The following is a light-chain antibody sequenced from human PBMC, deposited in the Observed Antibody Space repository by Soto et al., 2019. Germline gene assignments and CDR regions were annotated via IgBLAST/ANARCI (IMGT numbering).Light chain of an antibody. J-gene: IGLJ1*01. CDR3: LSYAGSDTNV. V-gene: IGLV2-14*01. CDR1: GSDVGRFDF. CDR2: EVS. Sequence: QSALTQPASVSGSPGQSITISCVGTGSDVGRFDFVSWYQQHPGKAPKLMIFEVSRRPSDVSNRFSGSKSGNTASLTISRLQAEDEADYYCLSYAGSDTNVFGSGTKVTVL.